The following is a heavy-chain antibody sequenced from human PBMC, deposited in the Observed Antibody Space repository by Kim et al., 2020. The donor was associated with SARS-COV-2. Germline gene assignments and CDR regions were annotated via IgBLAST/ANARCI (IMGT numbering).Heavy chain of an antibody. CDR3: ARHNLGSCAYFDY. Sequence: SETLSLTCSVSGTAIRSYYWSWTRRPPGKALECIGYVYSIGGTTYNPSLAGRATLSLDTSKSQFSLNLTSVTAADTAVYYCARHNLGSCAYFDYWGPGTLVTVSS. D-gene: IGHD6-13*01. J-gene: IGHJ4*02. CDR2: VYSIGGT. CDR1: GTAIRSYY. V-gene: IGHV4-59*08.